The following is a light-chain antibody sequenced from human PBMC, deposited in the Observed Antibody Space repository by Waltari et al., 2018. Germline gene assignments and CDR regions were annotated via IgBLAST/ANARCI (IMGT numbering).Light chain of an antibody. CDR1: RSDIGAYKF. Sequence: QSVLTQPASVSGSPGQSITTSCTGTRSDIGAYKFVSWFQQHPGQAPRLLISEATKRPSGVSYRFSGSKSGNTASLSISDLQAEDEADYYCCSYVGGSRVLFGGGTKLTV. CDR3: CSYVGGSRVL. V-gene: IGLV2-23*01. CDR2: EAT. J-gene: IGLJ2*01.